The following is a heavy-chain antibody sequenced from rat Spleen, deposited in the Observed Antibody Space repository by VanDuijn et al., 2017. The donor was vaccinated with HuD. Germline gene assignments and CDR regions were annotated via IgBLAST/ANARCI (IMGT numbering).Heavy chain of an antibody. CDR1: GFTFSDYA. D-gene: IGHD4-5*01. CDR3: ATTGVRGYFDY. J-gene: IGHJ2*01. V-gene: IGHV5S10*01. CDR2: IVFDSSGI. Sequence: EVQLVESGGGLVQPGNSLKLSCAASGFTFSDYAMAWVRQSPEKGLEWVATIVFDSSGIYYRNSVKGRFTLSRDNAKSTLYLQMDSLRSEDTATYYCATTGVRGYFDYWGQGVMVTVSS.